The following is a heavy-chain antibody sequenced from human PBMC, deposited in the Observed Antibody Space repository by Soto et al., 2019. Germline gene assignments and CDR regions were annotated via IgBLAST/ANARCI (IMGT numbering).Heavy chain of an antibody. CDR2: IWYDGSNK. D-gene: IGHD6-13*01. J-gene: IGHJ6*02. V-gene: IGHV3-33*01. CDR3: ARGYSSRGMDV. Sequence: PGGSLRLSCAASGFTFSSYGMHWVRQAPGKGLEWVAVIWYDGSNKYYADSVKGRFTISRDNSKNTLYLQMNSLRAEDTAVYYCARGYSSRGMDVWGQETMVTVSS. CDR1: GFTFSSYG.